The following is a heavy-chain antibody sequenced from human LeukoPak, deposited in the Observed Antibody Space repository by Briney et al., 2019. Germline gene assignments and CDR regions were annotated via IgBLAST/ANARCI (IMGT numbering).Heavy chain of an antibody. J-gene: IGHJ4*02. D-gene: IGHD6-13*01. CDR3: AIGGSSSCQFDY. CDR1: GGSISSGSYY. CDR2: IYYSGTT. V-gene: IGHV4-31*03. Sequence: KPSETLSLTCTVSGGSISSGSYYWNWIRQHPGKGLEWFGYIYYSGTTYYNPSLKSRVPISVATSRSPFSLRLSSVTAAPTAVFYCAIGGSSSCQFDYWGEGTLVTVSS.